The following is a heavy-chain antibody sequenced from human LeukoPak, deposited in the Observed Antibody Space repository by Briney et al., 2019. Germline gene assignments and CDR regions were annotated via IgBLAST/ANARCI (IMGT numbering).Heavy chain of an antibody. D-gene: IGHD3-3*01. CDR3: ARGGSSAGGVVIILYYFDY. CDR2: INHSGST. V-gene: IGHV4-34*01. CDR1: GGSFSGYY. Sequence: SETLSITCAVYGGSFSGYYWSWIRQPPGKGLEWIGEINHSGSTNYNPSLKSRVTISVDTSKNQFSLKLSSVTAADTAVYYCARGGSSAGGVVIILYYFDYWGQGTLVTVSS. J-gene: IGHJ4*02.